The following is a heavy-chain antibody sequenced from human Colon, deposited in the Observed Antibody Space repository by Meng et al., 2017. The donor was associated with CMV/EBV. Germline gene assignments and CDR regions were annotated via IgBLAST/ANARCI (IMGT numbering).Heavy chain of an antibody. CDR1: GYTFTSYY. J-gene: IGHJ4*02. CDR2: INPSGGST. Sequence: ASVKVSCKASGYTFTSYYMHWVRQAPGQGLEWMGIINPSGGSTSYAQKFQGRVTMTRDTSTSTVYMELSSLRSEDTAVYYCARENGFRREGAGNLDYWGQGTLVTVSS. V-gene: IGHV1-46*01. D-gene: IGHD2-8*01. CDR3: ARENGFRREGAGNLDY.